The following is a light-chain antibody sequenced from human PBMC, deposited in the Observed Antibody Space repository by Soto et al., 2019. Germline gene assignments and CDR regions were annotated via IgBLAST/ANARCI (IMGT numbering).Light chain of an antibody. Sequence: EIVMTQSPATLSVSPGERATLSCRASQSVSTNLAWYQQKPGQAPRLLIYGASTRATGIPARFSGSGSWTDFTFTISSLQSEDFAVYYCQQYNNWPPWTFGQGTKVEIK. J-gene: IGKJ1*01. V-gene: IGKV3-15*01. CDR3: QQYNNWPPWT. CDR2: GAS. CDR1: QSVSTN.